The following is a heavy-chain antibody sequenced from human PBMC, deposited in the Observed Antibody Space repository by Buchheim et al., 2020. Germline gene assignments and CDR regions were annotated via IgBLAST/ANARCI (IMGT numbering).Heavy chain of an antibody. CDR3: ARGAFWSGYYTDYYYYGMDV. CDR2: ISYDGSNK. D-gene: IGHD3-3*01. J-gene: IGHJ6*02. V-gene: IGHV3-30*04. CDR1: GFTFSSYA. Sequence: QVQLVESWGGVVQPGRSLRLSCAASGFTFSSYAMHWVRQAPGKGLEWVAVISYDGSNKYYADSVKGRFTISRDNSKNTLYLQMNSLRAEDTAVYYCARGAFWSGYYTDYYYYGMDVWGQGTT.